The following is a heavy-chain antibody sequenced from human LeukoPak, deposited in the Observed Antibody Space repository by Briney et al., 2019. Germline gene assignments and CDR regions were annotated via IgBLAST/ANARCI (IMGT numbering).Heavy chain of an antibody. CDR2: ISGSGGGT. V-gene: IGHV3-23*01. D-gene: IGHD2-15*01. CDR3: ATAVVVVTATNYFDY. Sequence: GRSLRLSCAASGFTFSSYAMSWVRQAPGKGLEWVSAISGSGGGTYYADSVKGRFTISRDNSKNTLYLQMNSLRAEDTAVYYCATAVVVVTATNYFDYWGQGTLVTVSS. J-gene: IGHJ4*02. CDR1: GFTFSSYA.